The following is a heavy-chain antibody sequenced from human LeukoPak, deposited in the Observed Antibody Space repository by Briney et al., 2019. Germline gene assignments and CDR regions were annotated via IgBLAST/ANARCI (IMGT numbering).Heavy chain of an antibody. CDR1: GFAFSSNW. V-gene: IGHV3-74*01. CDR3: AKDVTRRYCSSTSCYSSNWFDP. CDR2: INSGGSGT. D-gene: IGHD2-2*01. Sequence: GGSLRLSCAASGFAFSSNWMHWVRQTPGKGLVWVSRINSGGSGTSYADSVEGRFTISRDNAKNTLYLQMNSLKGEDTAVYYCAKDVTRRYCSSTSCYSSNWFDPWGQGTLVTVSS. J-gene: IGHJ5*02.